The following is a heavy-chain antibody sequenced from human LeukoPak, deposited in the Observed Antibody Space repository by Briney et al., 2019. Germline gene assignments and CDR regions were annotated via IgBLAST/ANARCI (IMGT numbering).Heavy chain of an antibody. CDR2: INQDGTEK. D-gene: IGHD1-1*01. CDR3: AKTAGLKFDS. CDR1: GFSFSSSS. V-gene: IGHV3-7*01. Sequence: PGGSLRLSCTVSGFSFSSSSMSWVRQAPGKGLEWVAKINQDGTEKNYVDFMKGRFTISRDDAKNSLYLQMNDLTFEDSAVYYCAKTAGLKFDSWGQGTLVTVSS. J-gene: IGHJ4*02.